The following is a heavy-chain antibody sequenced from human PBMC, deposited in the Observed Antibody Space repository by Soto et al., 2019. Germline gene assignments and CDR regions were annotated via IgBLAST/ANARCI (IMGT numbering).Heavy chain of an antibody. CDR1: GFTFSSYW. Sequence: GGSLRLSCAASGFTFSSYWMSWVRQAPGKGLEWVANIKQDGSEKYYVDSVKGRFTISRDNAKNSLYLQMNSLCAEDTAVYYCARDLTGYAFDIWGQGKMGNVS. D-gene: IGHD1-20*01. CDR3: ARDLTGYAFDI. J-gene: IGHJ3*02. CDR2: IKQDGSEK. V-gene: IGHV3-7*01.